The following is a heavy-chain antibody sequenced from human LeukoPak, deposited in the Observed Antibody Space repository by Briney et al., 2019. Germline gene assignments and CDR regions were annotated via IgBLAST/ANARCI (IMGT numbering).Heavy chain of an antibody. CDR3: ARGHVRWLQLYWFDP. J-gene: IGHJ5*02. Sequence: SETLSLTCAVYGGSFSGYYWSWIRQPPGKGLEWMGEINHSGSTNYNPSLKSRVTISVDTSKNQFSLKLSSVTAADTAVYYCARGHVRWLQLYWFDPWGQGTLVTVSS. CDR2: INHSGST. CDR1: GGSFSGYY. V-gene: IGHV4-34*01. D-gene: IGHD5-24*01.